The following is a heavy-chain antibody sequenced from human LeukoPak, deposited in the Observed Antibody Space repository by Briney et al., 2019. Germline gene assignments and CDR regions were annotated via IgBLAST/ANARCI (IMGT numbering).Heavy chain of an antibody. D-gene: IGHD5-24*01. CDR1: GVSITGISYY. J-gene: IGHJ5*02. CDR3: ANGAKFDP. CDR2: IYYSGST. V-gene: IGHV4-39*02. Sequence: PSETLSLTCTVSGVSITGISYYWGWIRQPPGKGLEWIGSIYYSGSTSYNPSLKSRVTISVDTSKNHFSLELKSLTVADTAVYYCANGAKFDPWGPGTLVTVSS.